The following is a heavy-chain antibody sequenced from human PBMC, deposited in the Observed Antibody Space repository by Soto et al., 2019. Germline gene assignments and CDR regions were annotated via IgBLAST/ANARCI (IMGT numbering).Heavy chain of an antibody. Sequence: PSETLSLTCTVSGGSISSGDYYWGWIRQPPGKGLEWIGYIYYSGSTYYNPSLKSRVTISVDTSKNQFSLKLSSVTAADTAVYYCARTTLRLGASDYWGQGTLVTVSS. CDR3: ARTTLRLGASDY. CDR2: IYYSGST. J-gene: IGHJ4*02. CDR1: GGSISSGDYY. V-gene: IGHV4-30-4*01. D-gene: IGHD3-16*01.